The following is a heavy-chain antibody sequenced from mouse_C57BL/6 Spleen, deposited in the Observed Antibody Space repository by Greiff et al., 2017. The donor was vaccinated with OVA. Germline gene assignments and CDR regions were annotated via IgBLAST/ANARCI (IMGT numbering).Heavy chain of an antibody. CDR1: GYAFSSSW. CDR2: INPGDGDT. Sequence: QVHVKQSGPELVKPGASVKISCKASGYAFSSSWMNWVKQRPGKGLEWIGRINPGDGDTNYNGKFKGKATLTADKSSSTAYMQLSSLTSEDSSVYFCARDYYSNYVAMDYWGQGTSVTVSS. D-gene: IGHD2-5*01. J-gene: IGHJ4*01. V-gene: IGHV1-82*01. CDR3: ARDYYSNYVAMDY.